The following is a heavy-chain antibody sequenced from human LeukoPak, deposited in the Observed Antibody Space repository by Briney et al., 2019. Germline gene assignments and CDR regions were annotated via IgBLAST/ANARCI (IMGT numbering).Heavy chain of an antibody. V-gene: IGHV1-69*04. J-gene: IGHJ4*02. CDR1: GGTFSSYA. D-gene: IGHD3-10*01. Sequence: ASVKVSCKASGGTFSSYAISWVRQAPGQGLEWMGRIIPILGIANYAQKFQGRVTITADKSTSTAYMELRSLRSDDTAVYYCARFEYYYGSGSYYKAPYYFDYWGQGTLVTVSS. CDR2: IIPILGIA. CDR3: ARFEYYYGSGSYYKAPYYFDY.